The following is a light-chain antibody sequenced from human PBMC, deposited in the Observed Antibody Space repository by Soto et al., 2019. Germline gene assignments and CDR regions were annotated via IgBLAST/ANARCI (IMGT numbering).Light chain of an antibody. CDR2: GAS. J-gene: IGKJ2*01. Sequence: EIVMTQSPATLSVSPGERATLSCRASQSVSSNLAWYQQKPGQAPRLLIYGASTRATGIPARFSGSGPGTEFNLTISRLQSEDFAVYYCQQYNNWPPYTFGQGTELEIK. CDR1: QSVSSN. CDR3: QQYNNWPPYT. V-gene: IGKV3-15*01.